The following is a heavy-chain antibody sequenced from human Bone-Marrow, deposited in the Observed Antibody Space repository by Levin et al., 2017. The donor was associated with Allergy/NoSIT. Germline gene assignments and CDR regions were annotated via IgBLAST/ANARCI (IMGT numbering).Heavy chain of an antibody. D-gene: IGHD3-10*01. CDR3: ARTLYYFGSESKPDWYFDL. J-gene: IGHJ2*01. CDR1: GFTFSDYG. Sequence: GGSLRLSCAASGFTFSDYGMHWVRQAPGKGLQWVAVVWYDGSKRYYADSVKGRFTTSRDNAKNTLYLEMNSLRAEDTAVYYCARTLYYFGSESKPDWYFDLWGRGTLVTVSS. V-gene: IGHV3-33*01. CDR2: VWYDGSKR.